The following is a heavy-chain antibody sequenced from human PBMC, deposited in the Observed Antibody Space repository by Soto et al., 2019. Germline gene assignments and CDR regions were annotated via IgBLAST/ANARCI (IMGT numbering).Heavy chain of an antibody. Sequence: GGSLRLSCAASGFTFSSYGMHWVRQAPGKGLEWVAVIWYDGSNKYYAGSVKGRFTISRDNSKNTLYLQMNSLRAEDTAVYYCARAMSVVVAAKFYYYYGMDVWGQGTTVTVSS. CDR2: IWYDGSNK. V-gene: IGHV3-33*01. CDR3: ARAMSVVVAAKFYYYYGMDV. J-gene: IGHJ6*02. D-gene: IGHD2-15*01. CDR1: GFTFSSYG.